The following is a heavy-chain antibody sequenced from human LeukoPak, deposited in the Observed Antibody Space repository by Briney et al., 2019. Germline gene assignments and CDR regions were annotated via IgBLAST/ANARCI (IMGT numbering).Heavy chain of an antibody. CDR1: GASISSSNW. D-gene: IGHD2-2*01. V-gene: IGHV4-4*02. CDR2: IYHSGST. J-gene: IGHJ4*02. Sequence: TSETLSLTCTVSGASISSSNWWSWVRQPPGKGLEWIGEIYHSGSTNYNPSLKSRVTISVDKSKNQFSLKLSSVTAADTAVYYCARDKPAAMYGELDYWGQGTLVTVSS. CDR3: ARDKPAAMYGELDY.